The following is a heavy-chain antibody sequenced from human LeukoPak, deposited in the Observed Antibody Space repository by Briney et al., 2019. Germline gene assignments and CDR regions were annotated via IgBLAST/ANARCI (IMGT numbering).Heavy chain of an antibody. J-gene: IGHJ4*02. CDR1: GFTFSSYA. D-gene: IGHD3-22*01. CDR3: ARKGYYDSRGDY. CDR2: ISYDGSNK. Sequence: PGGSLRLSCAASGFTFSSYAMHWVRQAPGKGLEWVAVISYDGSNKYYADSVKGRFTISRDNSKNTLYLQMNSLRAEDTAVYYCARKGYYDSRGDYWGQGTLVTVSS. V-gene: IGHV3-30-3*01.